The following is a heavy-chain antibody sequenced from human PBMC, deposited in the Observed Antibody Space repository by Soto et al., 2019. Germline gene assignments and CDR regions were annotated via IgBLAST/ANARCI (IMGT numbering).Heavy chain of an antibody. CDR1: GYTFTSYA. CDR3: ARQYSSSFGY. CDR2: VNAGDGNT. D-gene: IGHD6-6*01. J-gene: IGHJ4*02. Sequence: ASVKVSCKASGYTFTSYAMHWVRQAPGQRLEWMGWVNAGDGNTKYSQKFQGRVTITRDTSASTAYMELSSLRSEDTAVYYCARQYSSSFGYWGQGTLVTVYS. V-gene: IGHV1-3*01.